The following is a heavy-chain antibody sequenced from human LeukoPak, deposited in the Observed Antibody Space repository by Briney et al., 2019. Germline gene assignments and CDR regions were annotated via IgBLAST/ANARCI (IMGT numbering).Heavy chain of an antibody. V-gene: IGHV3-48*01. J-gene: IGHJ4*02. Sequence: GGSLRLSCAASGFTLTGYNMNWVRQAPGKGLEWISHISLSSGTIYYADSVKGRFTISRDNARNSLYLQMNSLRAEDTAVYYCARVRPDFQIGGDYWGQGTLVTVSS. D-gene: IGHD1-14*01. CDR1: GFTLTGYN. CDR2: ISLSSGTI. CDR3: ARVRPDFQIGGDY.